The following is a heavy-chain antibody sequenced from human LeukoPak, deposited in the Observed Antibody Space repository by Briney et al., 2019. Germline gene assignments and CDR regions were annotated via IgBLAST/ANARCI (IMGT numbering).Heavy chain of an antibody. CDR1: GGSISSGDYY. Sequence: PPETLSLTCTVSGGSISSGDYYWSWIRQPPGNGLEWIGYIYYSGSTYYNPSLKSRVTISVDTSKNQFSLKLSSVTAADTAVYYCAGLYNWNPPVYWGQGTLVTVSS. J-gene: IGHJ4*02. V-gene: IGHV4-30-4*08. D-gene: IGHD1-20*01. CDR3: AGLYNWNPPVY. CDR2: IYYSGST.